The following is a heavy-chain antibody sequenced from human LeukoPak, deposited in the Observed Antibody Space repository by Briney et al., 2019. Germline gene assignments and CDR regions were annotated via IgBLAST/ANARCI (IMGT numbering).Heavy chain of an antibody. J-gene: IGHJ3*02. Sequence: ASVKVSCKASGYTFTGYYMHWVRQAPGQGLEWMGWINPNSGGTNYAQKFQGRVTMTRDTSISTAYMELSRLRSDDTAVYYCARGLVRGVIQPNDAFDIWGQGTMVTVSS. CDR2: INPNSGGT. V-gene: IGHV1-2*02. CDR1: GYTFTGYY. D-gene: IGHD3-10*01. CDR3: ARGLVRGVIQPNDAFDI.